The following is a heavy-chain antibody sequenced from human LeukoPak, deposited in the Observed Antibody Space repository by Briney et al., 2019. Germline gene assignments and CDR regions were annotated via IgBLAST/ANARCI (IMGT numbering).Heavy chain of an antibody. CDR1: GGSISSSSYY. D-gene: IGHD3-3*01. CDR2: IYYSGST. CDR3: ARERVYDFWSGYLFDY. V-gene: IGHV4-39*02. Sequence: SETLSLTCTVSGGSISSSSYYWGWIRQPPGKGLEWIGSIYYSGSTYYNPSLKSRVTISVDTSKNQFSLKLSSVTAADTAVYYCARERVYDFWSGYLFDYWGQGTLVTVSS. J-gene: IGHJ4*02.